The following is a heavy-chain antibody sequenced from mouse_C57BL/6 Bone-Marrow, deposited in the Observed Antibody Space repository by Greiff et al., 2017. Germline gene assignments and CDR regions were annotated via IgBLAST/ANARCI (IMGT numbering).Heavy chain of an antibody. CDR1: GYTFTSYG. J-gene: IGHJ3*01. V-gene: IGHV1-81*01. Sequence: QVQLQQSGAELARPGASVKLSCKASGYTFTSYGISWVKQRTGQGLEWIGEIYPRSDNTYYNEKFKGKATLTAAKSSSTTYMELRSLTSEDSAVYFCARGIYDDYDAGFAYGGQGTLVTVSA. CDR2: IYPRSDNT. D-gene: IGHD2-4*01. CDR3: ARGIYDDYDAGFAY.